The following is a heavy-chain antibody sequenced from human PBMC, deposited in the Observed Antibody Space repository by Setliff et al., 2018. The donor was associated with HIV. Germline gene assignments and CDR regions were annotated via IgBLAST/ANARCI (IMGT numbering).Heavy chain of an antibody. CDR2: MNPNSGDT. D-gene: IGHD3-10*01. J-gene: IGHJ6*04. CDR3: ASGKGVRGVIITGGLDV. V-gene: IGHV1-8*02. CDR1: GYTFTNYD. Sequence: ASVKVSCKASGYTFTNYDVIWVRRATGQGLEWMGWMNPNSGDTGYAQKFQGRVIMTRDTSISTAYMELSSLTSADTAVYYCASGKGVRGVIITGGLDVWGKGTTVTVSS.